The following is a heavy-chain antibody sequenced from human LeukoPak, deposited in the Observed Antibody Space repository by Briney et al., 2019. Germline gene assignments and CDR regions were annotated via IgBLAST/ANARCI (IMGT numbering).Heavy chain of an antibody. Sequence: ASVKVSCKASGYSFSSYGITWVRQAPGQGLEWMAWISAYNSKTNSAQKVQGRVSVTTDTSTSTAYMELRSLTSDDTAVYYCARVGNDGSGSFHYWGQGTLVTVSS. D-gene: IGHD3-10*01. V-gene: IGHV1-18*01. CDR1: GYSFSSYG. CDR2: ISAYNSKT. J-gene: IGHJ4*02. CDR3: ARVGNDGSGSFHY.